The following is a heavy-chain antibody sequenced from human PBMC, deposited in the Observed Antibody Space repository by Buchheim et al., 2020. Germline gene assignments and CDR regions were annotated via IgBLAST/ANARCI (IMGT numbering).Heavy chain of an antibody. CDR2: IWYDGSNK. D-gene: IGHD3-22*01. Sequence: QVQLVESGGGVVQPGRSLRLSCAASGFTFSSYGMHWVRQAPGKGLEWVAVIWYDGSNKYYADSVKGRFTISRDNSKNTLYLQMNSLRAEDTAVYYCARDTVTYDSSGYYQSFFDYWGQGTL. CDR3: ARDTVTYDSSGYYQSFFDY. J-gene: IGHJ4*02. V-gene: IGHV3-33*01. CDR1: GFTFSSYG.